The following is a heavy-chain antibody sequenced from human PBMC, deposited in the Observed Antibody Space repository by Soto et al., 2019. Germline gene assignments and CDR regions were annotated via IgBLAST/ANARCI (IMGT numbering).Heavy chain of an antibody. D-gene: IGHD6-19*01. CDR3: ARADLNDSSGWPRFDP. CDR1: GFTFSSYD. Sequence: EVQLVESGGGLVQPGGSLRLSCAASGFTFSSYDMHWVRQATGKDLEWVSAIGTAGDTYYPGSVKGRFTISRENAKNSLYLQMNSLRAEDTAVYYCARADLNDSSGWPRFDPWVQGTLVTVSS. CDR2: IGTAGDT. V-gene: IGHV3-13*01. J-gene: IGHJ5*02.